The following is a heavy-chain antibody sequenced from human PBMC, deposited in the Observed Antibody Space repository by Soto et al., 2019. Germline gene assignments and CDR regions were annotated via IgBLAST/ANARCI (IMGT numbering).Heavy chain of an antibody. CDR2: INWNSATI. D-gene: IGHD3-3*01. V-gene: IGHV3-9*01. CDR1: GFTFDDHA. J-gene: IGHJ4*02. Sequence: MQLVESGGGFVQPGRSLTLSCAASGFTFDDHAMHWVRQGPGKGLEWVSGINWNSATIDYAASVKGRFTISRDNAKNSVARQRNGLIAEDTALYFRAKAPHHEFWSAYRYFGFWGQGALVIVSS. CDR3: AKAPHHEFWSAYRYFGF.